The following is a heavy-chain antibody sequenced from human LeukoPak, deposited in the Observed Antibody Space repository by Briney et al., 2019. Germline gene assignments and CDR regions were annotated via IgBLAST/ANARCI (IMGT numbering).Heavy chain of an antibody. J-gene: IGHJ6*04. Sequence: GGSQRLSCAASGFTFSSYEMNWVRQAPGKGLEWVSYISSSGSTIYYADSVKGRFTISRDNAKNSLYLQMNSLRAEDTAVYYCARDRKVPAAMYNYGMDVWGKGTTVTVSS. CDR2: ISSSGSTI. CDR3: ARDRKVPAAMYNYGMDV. CDR1: GFTFSSYE. D-gene: IGHD2-2*01. V-gene: IGHV3-48*03.